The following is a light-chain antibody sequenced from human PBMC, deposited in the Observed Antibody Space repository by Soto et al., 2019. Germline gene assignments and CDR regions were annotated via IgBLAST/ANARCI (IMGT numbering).Light chain of an antibody. J-gene: IGKJ5*01. Sequence: VMTQSPDTLSVSPGERATLSCRASETVRSNLAWYQQKPGQAPRLLIYDASNRATGIPARFSGSGSETDFTLTISSLEPEDFAVYYCQQRASWVTFGQGTRLEIK. CDR2: DAS. CDR3: QQRASWVT. CDR1: ETVRSN. V-gene: IGKV3-11*01.